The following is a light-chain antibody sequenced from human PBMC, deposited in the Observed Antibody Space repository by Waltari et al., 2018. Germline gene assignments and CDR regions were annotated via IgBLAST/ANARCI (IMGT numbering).Light chain of an antibody. V-gene: IGKV3-20*01. CDR1: QNVYSNS. J-gene: IGKJ1*01. CDR3: HQYGSLPWT. CDR2: AAS. Sequence: PGERITLSCRASQNVYSNSLAWYQQRPGQLPRLLIYAASSRATGIPDRFSGSGSGADFTLTISRLEPEDFAVYYCHQYGSLPWTFGQGAKLEIK.